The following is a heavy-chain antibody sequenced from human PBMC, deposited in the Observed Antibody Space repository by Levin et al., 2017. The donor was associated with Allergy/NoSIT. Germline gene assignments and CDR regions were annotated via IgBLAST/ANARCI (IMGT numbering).Heavy chain of an antibody. CDR2: ISSSGSDI. V-gene: IGHV3-21*04. J-gene: IGHJ4*02. CDR1: GFTFSLYS. D-gene: IGHD3-16*02. Sequence: GGSLRLSCAASGFTFSLYSFNWVRQFPGKGLQWVSSISSSGSDIFYADSVKGRFTISRDNANNSVYLEINNLRVEDTALYFCATSFWGSYPAEYWGQGTLVTAS. CDR3: ATSFWGSYPAEY.